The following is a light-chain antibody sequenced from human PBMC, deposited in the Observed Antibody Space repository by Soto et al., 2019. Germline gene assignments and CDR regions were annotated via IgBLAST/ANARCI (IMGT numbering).Light chain of an antibody. CDR1: QSFSSN. J-gene: IGKJ4*01. CDR3: QQRSNWPPLT. Sequence: ELVMTQSPATLSVSPGERATLSCRASQSFSSNVAWYQQKPGQAPRLLIYGTSTRVTGIPARFSGSGSGTEFTLTISSLQSEDFAVYYCQQRSNWPPLTFGGGTKVEIK. CDR2: GTS. V-gene: IGKV3-15*01.